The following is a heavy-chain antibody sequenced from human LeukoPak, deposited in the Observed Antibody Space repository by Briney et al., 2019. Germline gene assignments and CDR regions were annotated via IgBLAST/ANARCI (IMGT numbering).Heavy chain of an antibody. D-gene: IGHD2-15*01. CDR3: ARDGGLHTNFDY. Sequence: GGSLRLSCAASGFSFRNYWMGWVRQAPGKGLEWVANTKPDGSAEYYADSVRGRFTASKDNANNLLYLQMNRLRAEDTAVYYCARDGGLHTNFDYWGQGTLLTVSS. J-gene: IGHJ4*02. CDR1: GFSFRNYW. CDR2: TKPDGSAE. V-gene: IGHV3-7*01.